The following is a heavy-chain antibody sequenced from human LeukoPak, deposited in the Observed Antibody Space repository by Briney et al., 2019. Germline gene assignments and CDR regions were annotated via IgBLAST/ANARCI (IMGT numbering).Heavy chain of an antibody. D-gene: IGHD3-3*01. CDR1: GYSFTSYW. CDR2: IYPGDSDT. J-gene: IGHJ4*02. CDR3: ARRVHDFWSGYPFDY. V-gene: IGHV5-51*01. Sequence: GESLKISCKGSGYSFTSYWIGWVRQMPGKGLEWMGIIYPGDSDTRYSPSFQGQVTISADKSISTAYLQWSSLKASDTAMSYCARRVHDFWSGYPFDYWGQGTLVTVSS.